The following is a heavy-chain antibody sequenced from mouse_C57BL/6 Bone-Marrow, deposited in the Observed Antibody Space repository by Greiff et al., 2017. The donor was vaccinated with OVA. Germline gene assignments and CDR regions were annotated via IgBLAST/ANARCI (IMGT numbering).Heavy chain of an antibody. CDR3: ARAGDYYGSSYGYYAMDY. D-gene: IGHD1-1*01. J-gene: IGHJ4*01. Sequence: EVQLQESEGGLVQPGSSMKLSCTASGFTFSDYYMAWVRQVPEKGLEWVANINYDGSSTYYLDSLKSRFIISRDNAKNILYLQMSSLKSEDTATYYCARAGDYYGSSYGYYAMDYWGQGTSVTVSS. CDR2: INYDGSST. CDR1: GFTFSDYY. V-gene: IGHV5-16*01.